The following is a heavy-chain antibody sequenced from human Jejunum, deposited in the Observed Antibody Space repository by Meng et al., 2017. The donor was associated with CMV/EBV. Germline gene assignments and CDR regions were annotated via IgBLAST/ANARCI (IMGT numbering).Heavy chain of an antibody. Sequence: VPLQGAGPGLVKPSETLSLTCTVSGDSITGYYYNWIRQPAGKGLEWIGRVYTSGSTNYSPSLKSRVTMSVDTSMKQLSLKLTSVTAADTAVYYCARASNSAGWYGFDYWGQGTLVTVSS. CDR3: ARASNSAGWYGFDY. CDR2: VYTSGST. J-gene: IGHJ4*02. D-gene: IGHD6-19*01. V-gene: IGHV4-4*07. CDR1: GDSITGYY.